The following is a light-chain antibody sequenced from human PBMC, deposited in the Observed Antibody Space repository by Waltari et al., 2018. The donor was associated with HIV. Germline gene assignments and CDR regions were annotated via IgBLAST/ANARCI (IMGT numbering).Light chain of an antibody. Sequence: NFMLTQPHSVSESPGKTVPISCTRSSGSIAASSGQWDQQRPGSSPTTVIYKDDQRPSGVPDRFSGSIDSSSNSASLTISGLRTEDEADYYCQSYDNENPVLFGGGTKLTVL. V-gene: IGLV6-57*01. CDR3: QSYDNENPVL. CDR2: KDD. J-gene: IGLJ2*01. CDR1: SGSIAASS.